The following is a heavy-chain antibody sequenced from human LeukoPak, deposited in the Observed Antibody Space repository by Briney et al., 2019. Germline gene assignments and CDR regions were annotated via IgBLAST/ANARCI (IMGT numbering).Heavy chain of an antibody. CDR1: GYNFIDYY. J-gene: IGHJ4*02. Sequence: ASVKVSCKTSGYNFIDYYIHWVRQAPGQGLEWLGWINPRTGGSGPGHSSHGRITLTTDTSLSTAYMELSSLRSEDTAVYYCATDHSTYYYDSSGYNYHYWGQGTLVTVSS. CDR3: ATDHSTYYYDSSGYNYHY. V-gene: IGHV1-2*02. D-gene: IGHD3-22*01. CDR2: INPRTGGS.